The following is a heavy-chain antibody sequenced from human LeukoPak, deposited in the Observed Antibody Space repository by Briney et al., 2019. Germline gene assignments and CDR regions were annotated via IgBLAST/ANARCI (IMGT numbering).Heavy chain of an antibody. CDR1: GFTFSTYA. Sequence: GGSLRLSCAASGFTFSTYAMSWVCQGPGKGLEWVSAISGSGGTTYYADSVKGRFTISRDNSKDTLYLQMNSLRADDTSVYYCARDASRPDYYGSGSAYYFDYWGQGTLATVSS. D-gene: IGHD3-10*01. CDR2: ISGSGGTT. J-gene: IGHJ4*02. V-gene: IGHV3-23*01. CDR3: ARDASRPDYYGSGSAYYFDY.